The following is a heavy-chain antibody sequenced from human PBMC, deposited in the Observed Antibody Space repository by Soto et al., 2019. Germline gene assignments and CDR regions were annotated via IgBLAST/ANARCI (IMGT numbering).Heavy chain of an antibody. J-gene: IGHJ4*02. Sequence: GGSLRLSCAASGFTFSSYGMHWVRQAPGKGLEWVAVISYDGSNKYYADSVKGRFTISRDNSKNTLYLQMNSLRAEDTAVYYSAIVDQPMGVAYWGRRTLVIVSS. V-gene: IGHV3-30*03. D-gene: IGHD5-18*01. CDR1: GFTFSSYG. CDR3: AIVDQPMGVAY. CDR2: ISYDGSNK.